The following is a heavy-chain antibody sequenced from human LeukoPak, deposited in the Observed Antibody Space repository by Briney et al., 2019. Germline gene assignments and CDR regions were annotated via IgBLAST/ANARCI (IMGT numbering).Heavy chain of an antibody. CDR3: ATVGGSVVPAAFRVYYFDY. D-gene: IGHD2-2*01. V-gene: IGHV1-8*03. Sequence: ASVKVSCKASGHTFTSYDINWVRQATGQGLEWMGWMNPNSGNTGYAQKFQGRVTITRNTSISTAYMELSSLRSEDTAVYYCATVGGSVVPAAFRVYYFDYWGQGTLVTVSS. CDR2: MNPNSGNT. J-gene: IGHJ4*02. CDR1: GHTFTSYD.